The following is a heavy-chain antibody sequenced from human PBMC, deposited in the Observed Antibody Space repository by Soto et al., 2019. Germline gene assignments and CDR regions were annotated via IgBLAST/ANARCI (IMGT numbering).Heavy chain of an antibody. Sequence: QVQLQQWGAGLLKPSETLSLTCAVYGGSFSGYYWSWIRQPPGKGLEGIGEINHSGSTNYNPSLKXXVXIXADTSKNQFSLKLSSVTAADTAVYYCARGGNSGYVWWGQGTLVTVSS. J-gene: IGHJ4*02. V-gene: IGHV4-34*01. D-gene: IGHD5-12*01. CDR2: INHSGST. CDR3: ARGGNSGYVW. CDR1: GGSFSGYY.